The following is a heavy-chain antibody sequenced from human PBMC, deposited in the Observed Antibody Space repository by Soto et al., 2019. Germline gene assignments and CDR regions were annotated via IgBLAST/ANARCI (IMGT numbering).Heavy chain of an antibody. CDR3: ARCSGWYFDY. Sequence: LSLTCAVYGGSFSGYYWSWIRQPPGKGLEWIGEINHSGSTNYNPSLKSRVTISVDTSKNQFSLKLSSVTAADTAVYYCARCSGWYFDYWGQGTLVTVSS. CDR1: GGSFSGYY. D-gene: IGHD6-19*01. V-gene: IGHV4-34*01. CDR2: INHSGST. J-gene: IGHJ4*02.